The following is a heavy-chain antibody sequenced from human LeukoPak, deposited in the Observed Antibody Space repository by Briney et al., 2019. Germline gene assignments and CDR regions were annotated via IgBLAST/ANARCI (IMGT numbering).Heavy chain of an antibody. CDR3: ARERGDSWFGELVYYYYYMDV. CDR1: GGSISSYY. V-gene: IGHV4-4*07. CDR2: IYTSGST. Sequence: TSETLSLTCTVSGGSISSYYWSWIRQPAGKGLEWIGRIYTSGSTNYNPSLKSRVTMSVDTSKNQFSLKLSSVTAADTAVYYCARERGDSWFGELVYYYYYMDVWGKGTTVTISS. J-gene: IGHJ6*03. D-gene: IGHD3-10*01.